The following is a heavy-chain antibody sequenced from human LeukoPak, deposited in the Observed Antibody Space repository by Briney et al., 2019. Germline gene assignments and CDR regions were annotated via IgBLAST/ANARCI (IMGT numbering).Heavy chain of an antibody. Sequence: GGSLRLSCAASGFTFSTYLMHWVRQAPGKGLVWVSRINTDGSITTYADSVKGRFTISRDNSKNTLYLQMNSLRAEDTAVYYCARDAGSRNEYWGQGTLVTVSS. CDR3: ARDAGSRNEY. CDR1: GFTFSTYL. CDR2: INTDGSIT. V-gene: IGHV3-74*01. J-gene: IGHJ4*02. D-gene: IGHD1-1*01.